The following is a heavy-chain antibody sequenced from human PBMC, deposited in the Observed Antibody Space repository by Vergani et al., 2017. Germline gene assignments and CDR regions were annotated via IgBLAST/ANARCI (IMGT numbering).Heavy chain of an antibody. Sequence: EVQLLESGGGLVQPGGSLRLSCAASGFTFSSYAMSWVRQAPGKGLEWVSVIYSGGSSTYYADSVKGRFTISRDNSKNTLYLQMNSLRAEDTAVYYCAKDPIGNDYTGYYFDYWGQGTLVTVSS. D-gene: IGHD4-11*01. CDR2: IYSGGSST. CDR3: AKDPIGNDYTGYYFDY. V-gene: IGHV3-23*03. CDR1: GFTFSSYA. J-gene: IGHJ4*02.